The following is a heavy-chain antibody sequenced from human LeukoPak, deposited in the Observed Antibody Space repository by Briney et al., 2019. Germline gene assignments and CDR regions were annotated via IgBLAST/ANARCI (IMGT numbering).Heavy chain of an antibody. D-gene: IGHD5-24*01. CDR1: GFTFSSYS. J-gene: IGHJ4*02. V-gene: IGHV3-21*01. CDR3: ARDPDDYNCHFDY. CDR2: ISSSSSYI. Sequence: GRSLRLSCAASGFTFSSYSMNWVRQAPGKGLEWVSSISSSSSYIYYADSVKGRFTISRDNAKNSLYLQMNSLRAEDTAVYYCARDPDDYNCHFDYWGQGTLVTVSS.